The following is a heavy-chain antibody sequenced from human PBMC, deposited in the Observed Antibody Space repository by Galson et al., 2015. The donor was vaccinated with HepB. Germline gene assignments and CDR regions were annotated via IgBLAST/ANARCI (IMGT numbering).Heavy chain of an antibody. D-gene: IGHD3-10*01. CDR3: AQQRVMVRGVIS. CDR2: IYWDDDK. Sequence: PALVKPTQTLTLTCTFSGFSLSTSGVGVGWIRQPPGKALEWLALIYWDDDKRYSPSLKSRLTITKDTSKNQVVLTMTNMDPVDTATYYCAQQRVMVRGVISWGQGTLVTVSS. J-gene: IGHJ4*02. CDR1: GFSLSTSGVG. V-gene: IGHV2-5*02.